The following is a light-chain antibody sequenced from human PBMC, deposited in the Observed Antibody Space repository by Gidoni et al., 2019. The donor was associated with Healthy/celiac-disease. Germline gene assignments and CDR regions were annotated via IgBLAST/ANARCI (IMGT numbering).Light chain of an antibody. Sequence: QSALTQPASVSGSPGQSITISCTGTSSDVGDDNYVSWYQQHPGKAPKLMIYDVSNRPSGVSNRFSGSKSGNTASLTISGLQAEDEADYFCSSYTSSSTLVFGGGTKLTVL. V-gene: IGLV2-14*01. CDR2: DVS. CDR3: SSYTSSSTLV. J-gene: IGLJ3*02. CDR1: SSDVGDDNY.